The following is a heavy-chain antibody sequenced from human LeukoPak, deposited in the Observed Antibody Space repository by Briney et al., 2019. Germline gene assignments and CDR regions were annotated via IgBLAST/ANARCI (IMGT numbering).Heavy chain of an antibody. CDR3: ARDGIAESVSEYYMDV. CDR1: GLTLSDDY. J-gene: IGHJ6*03. Sequence: PGGSLRLSCAASGLTLSDDYMTWVRQAPGKGLESVLIMTTSGNIKSSADSVKGRFTISRDNAKNSLYLQMNSLRAEDTAVYYCARDGIAESVSEYYMDVWGKGTTVTVSS. V-gene: IGHV3-11*04. D-gene: IGHD6-13*01. CDR2: MTTSGNIK.